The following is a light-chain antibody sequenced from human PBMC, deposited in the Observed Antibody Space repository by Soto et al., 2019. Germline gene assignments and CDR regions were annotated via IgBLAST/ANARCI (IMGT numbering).Light chain of an antibody. J-gene: IGLJ3*02. Sequence: FMLTQPHSVSESPGKTVIISCTRSSGSIASNYVQWYQQRPGSAPTIVIYEDNQRPSGVPDRFPGSVDSSSNSASLTISGLKTEDEADYYCHSYESNNVVFGGGTKLTVL. V-gene: IGLV6-57*03. CDR1: SGSIASNY. CDR3: HSYESNNVV. CDR2: EDN.